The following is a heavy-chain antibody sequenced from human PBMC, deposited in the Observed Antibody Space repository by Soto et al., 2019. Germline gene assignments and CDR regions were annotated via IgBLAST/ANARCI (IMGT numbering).Heavy chain of an antibody. CDR1: GGSFSGYY. CDR3: ARGRCSSTSCYAGIRGSWFDP. Sequence: QVQLQQWGAGLLKPSETLSLTCAVYGGSFSGYYWSWIRQPPGKGLEWIGEINHSGSTNYNPSLESRVTISVDTSKNQFSLKLSSVTAADTAVYYCARGRCSSTSCYAGIRGSWFDPWGQGTLVTVSS. V-gene: IGHV4-34*01. J-gene: IGHJ5*02. D-gene: IGHD2-2*01. CDR2: INHSGST.